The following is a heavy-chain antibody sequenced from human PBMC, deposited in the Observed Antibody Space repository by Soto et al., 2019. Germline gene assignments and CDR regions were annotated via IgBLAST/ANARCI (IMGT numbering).Heavy chain of an antibody. J-gene: IGHJ5*02. CDR3: ARSVIPYQPLRRVSWFDP. CDR1: GGSFSGYY. D-gene: IGHD3-16*02. V-gene: IGHV4-34*01. Sequence: SETLSLTCAVYGGSFSGYYWSWIRQPPGKGLEWIGEINHSGSTNYNPSLKSRVTISVDTSKNQFSLKLSSVTAADTAVYYCARSVIPYQPLRRVSWFDPWGQGTLVTVSS. CDR2: INHSGST.